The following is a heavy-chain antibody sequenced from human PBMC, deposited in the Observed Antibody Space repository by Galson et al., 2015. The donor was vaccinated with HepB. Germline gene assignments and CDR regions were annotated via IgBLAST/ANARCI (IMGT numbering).Heavy chain of an antibody. D-gene: IGHD3-10*01. V-gene: IGHV3-30*02. J-gene: IGHJ6*02. CDR3: AKEITMVWRVTTYYYYGMDV. Sequence: SLRPACAAFGCTFSSYGMHWVRQAPGMGLELVAFIRYDGSNKYYADSVKGRFTISRDNSMHTLYVQMNSLRAEDTAEYYCAKEITMVWRVTTYYYYGMDVWGQRTTVTV. CDR2: IRYDGSNK. CDR1: GCTFSSYG.